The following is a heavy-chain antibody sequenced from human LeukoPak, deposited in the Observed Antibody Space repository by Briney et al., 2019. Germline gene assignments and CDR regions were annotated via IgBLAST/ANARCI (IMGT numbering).Heavy chain of an antibody. D-gene: IGHD3-22*01. CDR1: GYAFTVYY. CDR3: ARGGDSSGYAIDY. V-gene: IGHV1-2*02. Sequence: ASVTVSFTASGYAFTVYYMHWVRQAPGQGLEWMGWINPNSGGTNYAQKFQGRVTMTRDTSISTAYMELSRLRSDDTAVYYCARGGDSSGYAIDYWGQGTLVTVSS. J-gene: IGHJ4*02. CDR2: INPNSGGT.